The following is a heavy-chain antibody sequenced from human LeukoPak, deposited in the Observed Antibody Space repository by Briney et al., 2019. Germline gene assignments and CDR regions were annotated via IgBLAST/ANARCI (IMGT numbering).Heavy chain of an antibody. D-gene: IGHD3-10*01. CDR3: TTGITMVRGVIHLIDY. CDR1: GFTFSNAW. Sequence: GGSLRLSSAASGFTFSNAWMSWVRQAPGKGLEWVGRIKSKTDGGTTDYAAPVKGRFTISRDDSKNTLYLQMDSLKTEDTAVYYCTTGITMVRGVIHLIDYWGQGTLVTVSS. J-gene: IGHJ4*02. V-gene: IGHV3-15*01. CDR2: IKSKTDGGTT.